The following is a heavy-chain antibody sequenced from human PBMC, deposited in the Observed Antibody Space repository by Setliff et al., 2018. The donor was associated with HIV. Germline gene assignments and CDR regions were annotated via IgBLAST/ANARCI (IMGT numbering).Heavy chain of an antibody. CDR3: APLGGSRFYFDY. Sequence: PGGSLRLSCAASGFTVSSNYMSWVRQAPGRGLEWVSVIYSGGTTYYADSVKGRFTISRDNAKNSLYLQMNSLRAEDTAVYYCAPLGGSRFYFDYWGQGTLVTVSS. CDR2: IYSGGTT. D-gene: IGHD3-3*01. J-gene: IGHJ4*02. V-gene: IGHV3-53*01. CDR1: GFTVSSNY.